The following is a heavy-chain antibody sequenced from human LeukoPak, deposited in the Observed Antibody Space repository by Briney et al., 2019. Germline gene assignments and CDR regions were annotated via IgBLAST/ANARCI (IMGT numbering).Heavy chain of an antibody. V-gene: IGHV4-4*07. CDR3: AREGYRSTWYFDY. CDR1: GGSIGTYN. Sequence: SETLSLTCTVSGGSIGTYNWNWTRQPAGEGLQWIGRIHASGSTNYSPSLKSRVTMSIDPSKNQFSLMLRSVTAADTAVYYCAREGYRSTWYFDYWGQGTLVTVSS. J-gene: IGHJ4*02. D-gene: IGHD6-13*01. CDR2: IHASGST.